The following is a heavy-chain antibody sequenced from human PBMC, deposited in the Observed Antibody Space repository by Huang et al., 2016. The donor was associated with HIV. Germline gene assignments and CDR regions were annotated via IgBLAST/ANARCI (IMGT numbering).Heavy chain of an antibody. CDR3: ARARGFLYDSTGYYSRYYFDS. J-gene: IGHJ4*02. Sequence: QVQLVQSGAEVKKPGASVKVSCKASGFNFNNYDFNWVRQASGQGLEWMGWRNPKSSNTGYEQKCQGRVTITRNTSITTAYMELRSLRSEDTAVYYCARARGFLYDSTGYYSRYYFDSWGQGTLVTISS. D-gene: IGHD3-22*01. CDR2: RNPKSSNT. V-gene: IGHV1-8*03. CDR1: GFNFNNYD.